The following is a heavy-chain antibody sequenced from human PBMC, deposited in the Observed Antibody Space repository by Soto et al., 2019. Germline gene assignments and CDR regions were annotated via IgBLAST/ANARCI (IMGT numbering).Heavy chain of an antibody. Sequence: GGSLRLSCSASGFTFSSYAMHWVRQAPGKGLEYVSSISTNDGSNKYYADSVKGRFTISRDNSRNTLDLQINSLRAEDTAVYYCANLAGGWYEAFGIWGQGTMVTVSS. CDR2: STNDGSNK. D-gene: IGHD6-19*01. CDR1: GFTFSSYA. V-gene: IGHV3-64*04. J-gene: IGHJ3*02. CDR3: ANLAGGWYEAFGI.